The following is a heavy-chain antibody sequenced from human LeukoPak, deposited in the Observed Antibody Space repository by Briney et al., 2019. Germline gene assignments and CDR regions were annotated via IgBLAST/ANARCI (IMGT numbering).Heavy chain of an antibody. CDR1: GFRITSYG. J-gene: IGHJ4*02. D-gene: IGHD1-26*01. V-gene: IGHV3-23*01. CDR3: ARHSGSYFYYYFDF. CDR2: ISNSGYNS. Sequence: GGSLRLSCGVSGFRITSYGMSWVRQAPGRGLKWVSVISNSGYNSEYADSVKGRFTISRDTSGNTLHLQMNSLRPEDTAMYYCARHSGSYFYYYFDFWGQGTLVTVSS.